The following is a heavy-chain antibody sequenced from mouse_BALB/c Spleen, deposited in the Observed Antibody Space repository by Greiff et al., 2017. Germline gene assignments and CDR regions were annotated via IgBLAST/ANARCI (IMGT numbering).Heavy chain of an antibody. J-gene: IGHJ3*01. Sequence: EVQLQESGGGLVQPGGSRKLSCAASGFTFSSFGMHWVRQAPEKGLEWVAYISSGSSTIYYADTVKGRFTISRDNPKNTLFLQMTSLRSEDTAMYYCAGGYDGFAYWGQGTLVTVSA. V-gene: IGHV5-17*02. D-gene: IGHD2-2*01. CDR2: ISSGSSTI. CDR3: AGGYDGFAY. CDR1: GFTFSSFG.